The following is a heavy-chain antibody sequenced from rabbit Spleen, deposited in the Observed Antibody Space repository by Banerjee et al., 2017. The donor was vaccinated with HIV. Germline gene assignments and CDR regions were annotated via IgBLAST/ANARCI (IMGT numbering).Heavy chain of an antibody. V-gene: IGHV1S40*01. J-gene: IGHJ6*01. CDR2: IDTGSSGFT. Sequence: QSLEESGGDLVKPGASLTLTCTASGFSFSSSDYMCWVRQAPGKGLEWIVCIDTGSSGFTYFASWAKGRFTCSKTSSTTVTLQMTSLTVADTATYFCARDTGSSFSSYGMDLWGPGTLVTVS. CDR1: GFSFSSSDY. CDR3: ARDTGSSFSSYGMDL. D-gene: IGHD8-1*01.